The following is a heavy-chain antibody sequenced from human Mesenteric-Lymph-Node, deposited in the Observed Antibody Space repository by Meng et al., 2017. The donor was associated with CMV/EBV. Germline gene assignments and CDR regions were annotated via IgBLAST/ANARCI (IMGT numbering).Heavy chain of an antibody. CDR1: GYTFTGYY. V-gene: IGHV1-2*02. D-gene: IGHD2-2*01. Sequence: ASVKVSCKASGYTFTGYYMHWVRQAPGQGLEWMGWINPNSGGTNYAQKFQGRVTMTRDTSISTAYMELSRLRSDDTAVYYCARVYCSSTSCYRPYHYYGMDVWGQGTTVTVSS. CDR2: INPNSGGT. CDR3: ARVYCSSTSCYRPYHYYGMDV. J-gene: IGHJ6*02.